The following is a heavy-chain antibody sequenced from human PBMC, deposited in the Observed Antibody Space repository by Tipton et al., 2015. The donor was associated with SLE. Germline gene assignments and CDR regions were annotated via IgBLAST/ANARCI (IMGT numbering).Heavy chain of an antibody. D-gene: IGHD1-1*01. CDR1: GGSISSHY. J-gene: IGHJ6*02. CDR3: ARGNDYYYNYGMDG. Sequence: LRLSCTVSGGSISSHYWCWIRQPPGKGLEWIGYIYYSGSTNYNPSLKSRVTIPVDTAKNQLSLKLSSVTAADTGVYYCARGNDYYYNYGMDGWGQGTTVTVSS. V-gene: IGHV4-59*11. CDR2: IYYSGST.